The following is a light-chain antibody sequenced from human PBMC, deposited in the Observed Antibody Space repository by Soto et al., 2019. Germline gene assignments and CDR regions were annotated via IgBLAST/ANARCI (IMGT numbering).Light chain of an antibody. CDR2: DAS. CDR1: QTVSSY. J-gene: IGKJ1*01. Sequence: EIVLTQSPATLSLSPGERATLSCRASQTVSSYLLWYQQKPGQAPRLLIYDASNRASGTPARFSGSGSGTDFTLTISSLEPEDFAVYYCQQRSNWPTFGQGTKVDIK. CDR3: QQRSNWPT. V-gene: IGKV3-11*01.